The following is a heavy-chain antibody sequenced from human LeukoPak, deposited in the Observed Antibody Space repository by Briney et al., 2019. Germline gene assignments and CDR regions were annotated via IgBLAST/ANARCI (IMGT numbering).Heavy chain of an antibody. V-gene: IGHV3-21*01. CDR2: VSSSGTYV. CDR1: GFTFSSYS. Sequence: GGSLRLSCAASGFTFSSYSMNWVRQAPGKGLEWVSSVSSSGTYVYYADSVKGRFTISRDNAKKSLYLQVNSLRAEDTAVYYCARETEMANLDYWGQGTLVTVSS. CDR3: ARETEMANLDY. D-gene: IGHD5-24*01. J-gene: IGHJ4*02.